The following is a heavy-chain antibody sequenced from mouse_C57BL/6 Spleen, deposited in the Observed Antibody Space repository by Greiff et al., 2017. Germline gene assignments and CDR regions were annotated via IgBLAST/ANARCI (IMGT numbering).Heavy chain of an antibody. D-gene: IGHD4-1*01. CDR1: GYTFTDYY. Sequence: VKVIESGAELVRPGASVKLSCKASGYTFTDYYINWVKQRPGQGLEWIARIYPGSGNTYYNEKFKGKATLTAEKSSSTAYMQLSSLTSEDSAVYFCARRRNWDHYFDYWGQGTTLTVSS. CDR2: IYPGSGNT. CDR3: ARRRNWDHYFDY. V-gene: IGHV1-76*01. J-gene: IGHJ2*01.